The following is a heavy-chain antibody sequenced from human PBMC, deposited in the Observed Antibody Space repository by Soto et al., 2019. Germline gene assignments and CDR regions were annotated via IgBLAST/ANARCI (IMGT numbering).Heavy chain of an antibody. V-gene: IGHV3-30-3*01. J-gene: IGHJ6*02. CDR2: ISYDGSNK. Sequence: PGGSLRLSCAASGFTFSSYAMHWVRQAPGKGLEWVAVISYDGSNKYYADSVKGRFTISRDNSKNTLYLQMNSLRAEDTAVYYCARDVVSGWGAQGSYWYYYGMDVWGQGTTVTVSS. CDR1: GFTFSSYA. CDR3: ARDVVSGWGAQGSYWYYYGMDV. D-gene: IGHD2-15*01.